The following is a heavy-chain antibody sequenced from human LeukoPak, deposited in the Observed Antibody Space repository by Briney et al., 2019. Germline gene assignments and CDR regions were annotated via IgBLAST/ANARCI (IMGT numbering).Heavy chain of an antibody. D-gene: IGHD6-13*01. CDR2: ISGSVGST. Sequence: GGSLRLSCAASGFTFSSYAMSWVRQAPGKGLEWVSAISGSVGSTNYADSGKGRFTISRDNSKNTLYLQMNSLRAEDTAVYYCAKAPGSSSIDAFDIWGQGTMVTVSS. J-gene: IGHJ3*02. CDR1: GFTFSSYA. V-gene: IGHV3-23*01. CDR3: AKAPGSSSIDAFDI.